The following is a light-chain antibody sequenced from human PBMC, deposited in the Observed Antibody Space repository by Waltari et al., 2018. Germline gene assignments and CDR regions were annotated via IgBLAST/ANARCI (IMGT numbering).Light chain of an antibody. CDR1: SSDSGGYNY. J-gene: IGLJ2*01. CDR3: SSFTSSTTGI. Sequence: SALTQPDSVSGSPGQSITISCSGISSDSGGYNYVAWYQQHQGEAPKLIIYDVTNRPSGVSDRFSGSKSGSSASLTISGLQPEDEADYYCSSFTSSTTGIFGGGTKLTVL. V-gene: IGLV2-14*03. CDR2: DVT.